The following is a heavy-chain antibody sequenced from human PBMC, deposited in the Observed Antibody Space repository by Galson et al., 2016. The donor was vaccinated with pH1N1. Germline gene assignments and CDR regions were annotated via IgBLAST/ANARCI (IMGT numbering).Heavy chain of an antibody. CDR1: GASVTRGDSY. D-gene: IGHD3-10*01. CDR2: IDYSGIT. CDR3: ARGLGLWFGELSDPTWDY. Sequence: TLSLTCTVSGASVTRGDSYWSWIRQHPGKGLEWIGYIDYSGITYYNASLKSRITISVDTSKNQFSLKLSSVTAADTAVYYCARGLGLWFGELSDPTWDYWGQGTLVTVSS. J-gene: IGHJ4*02. V-gene: IGHV4-31*03.